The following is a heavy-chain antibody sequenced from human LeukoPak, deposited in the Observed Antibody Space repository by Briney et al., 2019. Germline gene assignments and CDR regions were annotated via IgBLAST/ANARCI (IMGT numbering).Heavy chain of an antibody. V-gene: IGHV1-2*02. D-gene: IGHD4-17*01. J-gene: IGHJ6*03. CDR1: GYTFTGYY. CDR2: INPNSGGT. CDR3: ARDGGGDYYYYYYMDV. Sequence: ASVKVSCKASGYTFTGYYMHWVRQAPGQGLEWMGWINPNSGGTNYAQKFQGRVTMTRDTSISTAYMELSRLRSDDTAVYYCARDGGGDYYYYYYMDVWGKGTTVTVSS.